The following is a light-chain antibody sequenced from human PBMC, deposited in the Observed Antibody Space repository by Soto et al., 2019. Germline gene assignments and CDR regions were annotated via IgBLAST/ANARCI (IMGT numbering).Light chain of an antibody. CDR2: GSS. J-gene: IGKJ1*01. V-gene: IGKV3-20*01. CDR1: QSVSSSY. CDR3: QQYGSSPWT. Sequence: EIVLTQSPGTLSLSPGERATLSCRASQSVSSSYLAWYQQKPRQAPRLLIYGSSSRATGIPDRFSGNGSETDFNLTISRLEPEDFAVYYCQQYGSSPWTFGQGTKVEIK.